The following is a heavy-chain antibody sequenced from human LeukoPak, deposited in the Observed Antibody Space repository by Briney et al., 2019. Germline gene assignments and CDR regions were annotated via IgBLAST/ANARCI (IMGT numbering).Heavy chain of an antibody. D-gene: IGHD3-22*01. J-gene: IGHJ3*02. Sequence: PSETLSLTCTVSGGSISSSSYYWGWIRQPPGKGLEWIGSIYYSGSTYYNPSLKSRVTISVDTSKNQFPLKLSSVTAADTAVYYCVRGRKAGYYDSSGFDIWGQGTMVTVSS. CDR1: GGSISSSSYY. V-gene: IGHV4-39*01. CDR3: VRGRKAGYYDSSGFDI. CDR2: IYYSGST.